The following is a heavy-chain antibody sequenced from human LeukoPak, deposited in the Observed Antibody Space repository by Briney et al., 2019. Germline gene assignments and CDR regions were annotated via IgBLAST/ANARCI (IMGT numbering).Heavy chain of an antibody. D-gene: IGHD2-15*01. CDR2: INHSGST. Sequence: PSETLSLTCAGYGGSFSGYYWSWIRQPPGKGLEWIGEINHSGSTNYNPSLKSRVTISVDTSKNQFSLKLSSVTAADTAVYYCARDLNCSGGSCYRFDYWGQGTLVTVSS. J-gene: IGHJ4*02. V-gene: IGHV4-34*01. CDR1: GGSFSGYY. CDR3: ARDLNCSGGSCYRFDY.